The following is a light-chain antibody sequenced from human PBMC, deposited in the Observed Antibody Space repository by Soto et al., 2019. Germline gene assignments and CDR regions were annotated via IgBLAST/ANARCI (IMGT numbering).Light chain of an antibody. CDR3: QQYGSSGT. V-gene: IGKV3-20*01. J-gene: IGKJ1*01. CDR2: GAS. CDR1: QSVSNNY. Sequence: EIVLTQSPGTLSLSPGERATLSCRASQSVSNNYLAWYQQKPGQAPRLLIYGASYRATGIPDRFSGSGSGTDFTLTISRLEPEDFAVYYCQQYGSSGTFGQGTKVEI.